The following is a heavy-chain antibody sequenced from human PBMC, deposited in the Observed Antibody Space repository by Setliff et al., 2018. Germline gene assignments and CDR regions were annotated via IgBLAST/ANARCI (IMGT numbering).Heavy chain of an antibody. V-gene: IGHV4-4*07. CDR3: VLTPSNLFDY. Sequence: PSETLSLTCTVSGGSISSYYWSWIRQPAGKGLEWIGHIYIGGSANYNPSLKSRVTMSIDTSKNQFSLKLNSVTAADTAMYYCVLTPSNLFDYWGQGTLDTVS. J-gene: IGHJ4*02. CDR2: IYIGGSA. CDR1: GGSISSYY. D-gene: IGHD7-27*01.